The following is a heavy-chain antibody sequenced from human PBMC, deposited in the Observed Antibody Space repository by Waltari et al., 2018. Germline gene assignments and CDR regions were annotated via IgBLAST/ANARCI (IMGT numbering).Heavy chain of an antibody. Sequence: QVQLVQSGTEVKIPGASVNVSCKASGYIFRRYGINWVRQAPGQGLEWLGWISAYNGNTNYAQKFQGRVTITADESTSTAYMELSSLRSEDTAVYYRLYDILTGLDYWGQGTLVTVSS. J-gene: IGHJ4*02. D-gene: IGHD3-9*01. CDR1: GYIFRRYG. CDR3: LYDILTGLDY. V-gene: IGHV1-18*01. CDR2: ISAYNGNT.